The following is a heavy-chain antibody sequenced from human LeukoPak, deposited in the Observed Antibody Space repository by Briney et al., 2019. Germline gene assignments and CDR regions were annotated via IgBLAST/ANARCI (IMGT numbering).Heavy chain of an antibody. D-gene: IGHD3-3*01. V-gene: IGHV1-69*04. CDR1: GGTFSSYA. J-gene: IGHJ4*02. CDR2: IIPILGIA. Sequence: ASVKVSCKASGGTFSSYAISWVRQAPGQGLEWMGRIIPILGIANYAQKFQGRVTITADKSTSTAYMELSSLRSEDTAVYYCAFNSLRITIFEEFWGQGTLGTVFS. CDR3: AFNSLRITIFEEF.